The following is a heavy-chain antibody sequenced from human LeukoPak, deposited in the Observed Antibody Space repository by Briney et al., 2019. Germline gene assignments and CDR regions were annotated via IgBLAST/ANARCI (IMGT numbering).Heavy chain of an antibody. CDR1: GYTFTGYY. CDR2: INPNSGGT. D-gene: IGHD3-22*01. V-gene: IGHV1-2*06. Sequence: ASVKVSCKASGYTFTGYYMHWVRQAPGQGLEWMGRINPNSGGTNYAQKFQGRVTMTRDTSISTAYMELSRLRSDDTAVYYCARSIGEYDSSGCYDYWGQGTLVTVSS. J-gene: IGHJ4*02. CDR3: ARSIGEYDSSGCYDY.